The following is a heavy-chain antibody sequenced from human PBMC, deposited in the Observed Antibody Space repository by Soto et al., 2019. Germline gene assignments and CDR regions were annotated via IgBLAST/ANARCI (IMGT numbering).Heavy chain of an antibody. CDR3: AKDPRRKYSSGWYEQGFDY. V-gene: IGHV3-23*01. J-gene: IGHJ4*02. CDR1: GFTFSSYA. CDR2: ISGSGGST. Sequence: EVRLLESGGGLVQPGGSLRLSCAASGFTFSSYAMSWVRQAPGKGLEWVSAISGSGGSTYYADSVKGRFTISRDNSKNTLYLQMNSLRAEDTAVYYCAKDPRRKYSSGWYEQGFDYWGQGTLVTVSS. D-gene: IGHD6-19*01.